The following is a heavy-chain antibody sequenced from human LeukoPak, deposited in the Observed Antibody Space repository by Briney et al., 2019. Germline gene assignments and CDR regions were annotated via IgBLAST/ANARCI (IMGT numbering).Heavy chain of an antibody. CDR2: INHSGST. CDR3: AKNTISRYYYYYYGMDV. CDR1: GGSFSVYY. J-gene: IGHJ6*02. Sequence: KPSETLSLTCAVYGGSFSVYYWSWIRQPPGKGLEWIGEINHSGSTNYNPSLKSRVTISVDTSKNQFSLKLSSVTAADTAVYYCAKNTISRYYYYYYGMDVWGQGTTVTVSS. D-gene: IGHD3-3*01. V-gene: IGHV4-34*01.